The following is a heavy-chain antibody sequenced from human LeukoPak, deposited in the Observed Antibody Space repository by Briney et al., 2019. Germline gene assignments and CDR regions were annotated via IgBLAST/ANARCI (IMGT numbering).Heavy chain of an antibody. V-gene: IGHV1-2*02. CDR1: GYTFTGYY. CDR2: INPNSGGT. CDR3: ARSGIAAAGKVSLDCDY. D-gene: IGHD6-13*01. Sequence: ASVKGSCKASGYTFTGYYMHWVRQAPGQGLEWMGWINPNSGGTNYAQKFQGRVTMTRDTSISTAYMELSRLRSDDTAVYYCARSGIAAAGKVSLDCDYWGRGTLVTVSS. J-gene: IGHJ4*02.